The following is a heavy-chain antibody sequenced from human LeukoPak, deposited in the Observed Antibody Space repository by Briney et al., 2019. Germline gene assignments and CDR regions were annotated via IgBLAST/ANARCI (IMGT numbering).Heavy chain of an antibody. Sequence: GGSLRLSCAASGFTFSSYEMNWVRQAPGKGLEWVSYISSSGSTTYYADSVKGRFTISRDNAKNSLYLQMNSLRAEDTAVYYCARDYYGSGSSGFDYWGQGTLVTVSS. CDR1: GFTFSSYE. CDR2: ISSSGSTT. D-gene: IGHD3-10*01. J-gene: IGHJ4*02. CDR3: ARDYYGSGSSGFDY. V-gene: IGHV3-48*03.